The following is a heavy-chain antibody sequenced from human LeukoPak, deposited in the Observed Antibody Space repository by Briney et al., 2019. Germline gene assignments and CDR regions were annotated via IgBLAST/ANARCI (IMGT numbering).Heavy chain of an antibody. J-gene: IGHJ3*02. CDR2: FDPEDGET. Sequence: GSVEVSCKVSGYTLTELSMHWVRQAPGKGLEWMGGFDPEDGETIYAQKFQGRVTMTEDTSTDTAYMELSSLRSEDTAVYYCATSLDGYNPVRAFDIWGQGTMVTVSS. V-gene: IGHV1-24*01. CDR3: ATSLDGYNPVRAFDI. D-gene: IGHD5-24*01. CDR1: GYTLTELS.